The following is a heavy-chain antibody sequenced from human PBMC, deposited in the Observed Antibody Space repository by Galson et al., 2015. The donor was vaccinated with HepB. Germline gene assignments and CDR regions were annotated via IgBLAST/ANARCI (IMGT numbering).Heavy chain of an antibody. CDR2: ISYDGSNK. CDR1: GFTFSSYA. D-gene: IGHD3-16*01. CDR3: ARDGADLDY. V-gene: IGHV3-30-3*01. Sequence: SLRLSCAASGFTFSSYAMHWVRQAPGKGLEWVAVISYDGSNKYYADSVKGRFTISRDNSKNTLYLQMNSLKAEDTAVYYCARDGADLDYWGQGTLVTVSS. J-gene: IGHJ4*02.